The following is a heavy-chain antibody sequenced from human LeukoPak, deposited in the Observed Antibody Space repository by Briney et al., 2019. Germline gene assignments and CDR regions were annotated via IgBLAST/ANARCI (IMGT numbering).Heavy chain of an antibody. D-gene: IGHD4-17*01. CDR3: AKDPNGDYIGTFDI. J-gene: IGHJ3*02. V-gene: IGHV3-23*01. CDR1: KFNFNSYG. Sequence: PGGSLRLSCTTSKFNFNSYGMTWVRQAPGKGLEWVSSISGSGRSTQYAASVQGRFTISRDNSKNTLYLQMNSLRAEDTAVYYCAKDPNGDYIGTFDIWGQGTMVTVSS. CDR2: ISGSGRST.